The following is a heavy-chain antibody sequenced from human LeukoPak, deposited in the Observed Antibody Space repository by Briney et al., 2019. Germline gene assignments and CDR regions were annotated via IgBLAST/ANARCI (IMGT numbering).Heavy chain of an antibody. CDR1: GFTFSSYA. V-gene: IGHV3-30-3*01. Sequence: GGSLRLSCAASGFTFSSYAMHWVRQAPGKGLEWVAVISYDGSNKYYADSVKGRFTISRDNSKNTLYLQMNSLRAEDTAVYYCARDLYDSSGYYYQGYWGQGTLVTVSS. J-gene: IGHJ4*02. CDR3: ARDLYDSSGYYYQGY. CDR2: ISYDGSNK. D-gene: IGHD3-22*01.